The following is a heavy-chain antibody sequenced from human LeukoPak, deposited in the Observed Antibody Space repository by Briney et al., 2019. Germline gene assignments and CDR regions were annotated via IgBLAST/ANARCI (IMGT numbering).Heavy chain of an antibody. CDR1: GYSISSGYY. CDR3: ARGTSMIVVASFDY. CDR2: IYHSGST. D-gene: IGHD3-22*01. V-gene: IGHV4-38-2*02. Sequence: SETLSLTCTVSGYSISSGYYWGWIRQPPGKGLEWIGSIYHSGSTYYNPSLKSRVTISVDTSKNQFSLKLNSVTAADTAVYYCARGTSMIVVASFDYWGQGTLVTVSS. J-gene: IGHJ4*02.